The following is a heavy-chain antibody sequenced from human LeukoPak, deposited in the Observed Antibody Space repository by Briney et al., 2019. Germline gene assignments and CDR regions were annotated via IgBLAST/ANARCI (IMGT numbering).Heavy chain of an antibody. Sequence: ASVKVSCKASGDTFSSYGFSWVRQAPGQGLEWMGRIIPILDMPTYTQKFKDRVTITADKSTSTVYMEVSSLTSEDTAVYYCARAHSKGFVSSWDYWGQGILVTVSS. V-gene: IGHV1-69*04. CDR1: GDTFSSYG. J-gene: IGHJ4*02. CDR3: ARAHSKGFVSSWDY. CDR2: IIPILDMP. D-gene: IGHD6-13*01.